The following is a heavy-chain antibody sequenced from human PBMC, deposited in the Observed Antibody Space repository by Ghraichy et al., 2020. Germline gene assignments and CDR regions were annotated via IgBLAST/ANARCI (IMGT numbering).Heavy chain of an antibody. J-gene: IGHJ3*01. D-gene: IGHD5-24*01. CDR2: IHTSGST. CDR1: GASISSYY. V-gene: IGHV4-4*09. Sequence: SQTPSLTCTVSGASISSYYWSWIRQAPGKGLEWIAYIHTSGSTNYKASLKSRVSISLDKSKNQFSLNLRSVTAADTAVYYCARPGLGRSYNYGFDLWGQGTMVTVAS. CDR3: ARPGLGRSYNYGFDL.